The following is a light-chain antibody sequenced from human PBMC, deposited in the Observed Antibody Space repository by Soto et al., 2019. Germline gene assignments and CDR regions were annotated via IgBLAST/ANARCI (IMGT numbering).Light chain of an antibody. Sequence: QPVLTQPPSASGSPGQSVTISCTGASSDVGGNDYVSWYQHHPGKVPKLMIFEVNKRPSGVPHRFSGSKSGNTASLTVSGLQAEDEADYYCCSYGFAGSDYLVFGGGTQLTVL. V-gene: IGLV2-8*01. CDR1: SSDVGGNDY. CDR2: EVN. J-gene: IGLJ3*02. CDR3: CSYGFAGSDYLV.